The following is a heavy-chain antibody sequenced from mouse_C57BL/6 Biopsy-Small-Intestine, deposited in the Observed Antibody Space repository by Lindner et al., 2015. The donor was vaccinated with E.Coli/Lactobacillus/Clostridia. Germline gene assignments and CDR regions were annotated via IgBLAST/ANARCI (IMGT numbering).Heavy chain of an antibody. CDR2: ISAYNGNT. J-gene: IGHJ4*01. V-gene: IGHV1-66*01. CDR1: GYSFTSYG. D-gene: IGHD2-4*01. CDR3: ARDYDFWSGYYP. Sequence: SVKVSCKASGYSFTSYGFSWVRQAPGQGLEWMGWISAYNGNTKYAQKLQGRVTMTTDTSTSTAYMELRSLRSDDTAVYYCARDYDFWSGYYPWGQGTLVTVSS.